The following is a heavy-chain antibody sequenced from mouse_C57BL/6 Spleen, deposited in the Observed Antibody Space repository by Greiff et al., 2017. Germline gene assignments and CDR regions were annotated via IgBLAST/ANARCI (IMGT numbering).Heavy chain of an antibody. V-gene: IGHV1-55*01. D-gene: IGHD2-1*01. Sequence: VQLQQPGAELVKPGASVKMSCKASGYTFTSYWITWVKQRPGQGLEWIGDIYPGSGSTNYNEKFKSKATLTVDTSSSTAYMQLSSLTSEDSAVYYCARGGMDGNYVYYAMDYWGQGTSVTVSS. CDR2: IYPGSGST. CDR3: ARGGMDGNYVYYAMDY. J-gene: IGHJ4*01. CDR1: GYTFTSYW.